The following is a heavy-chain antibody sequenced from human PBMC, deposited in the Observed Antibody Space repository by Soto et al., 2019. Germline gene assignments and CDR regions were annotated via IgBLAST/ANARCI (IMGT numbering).Heavy chain of an antibody. CDR3: ARQAELRYFDWLRATGAYFDY. CDR2: IYYSGST. V-gene: IGHV4-39*01. CDR1: GGYISSYY. J-gene: IGHJ4*02. D-gene: IGHD3-9*01. Sequence: PSETLSLTCTVSGGYISSYYCGWIRQPPGKGLEMIGSIYYSGSTCYNPSLKSRVTISVDTSKNQFSLKLSSVTAADTAVYYCARQAELRYFDWLRATGAYFDYWGQGTLVTVSP.